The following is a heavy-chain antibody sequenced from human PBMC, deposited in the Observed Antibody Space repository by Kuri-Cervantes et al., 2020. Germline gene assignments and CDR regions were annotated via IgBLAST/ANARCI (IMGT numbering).Heavy chain of an antibody. Sequence: SVKVSCKASGYTFTSYDINWVRQATGQGLEWMGGIIPIFGTANYAQKFQGRVTITADESTSTAYMELSSLRSEDTAVYYCARYDCSGGSCYSAYYYYGMDVWGQGTTVTVSS. CDR1: GYTFTSYD. D-gene: IGHD2-15*01. CDR3: ARYDCSGGSCYSAYYYYGMDV. CDR2: IIPIFGTA. V-gene: IGHV1-69*13. J-gene: IGHJ6*02.